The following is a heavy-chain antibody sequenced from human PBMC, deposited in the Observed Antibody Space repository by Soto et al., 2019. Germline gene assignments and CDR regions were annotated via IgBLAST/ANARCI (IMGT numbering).Heavy chain of an antibody. J-gene: IGHJ6*02. CDR1: GGTFSSYA. V-gene: IGHV1-69*06. CDR2: IIPIFGTA. CDR3: ASWQAPYGMDV. Sequence: VKVSCKASGGTFSSYAISWVRQAPGQGLEWMGGIIPIFGTANYAQKFQGRVTITADKSTSTAYMELSSLRSEDTDVYYCASWQAPYGMDVWGQGTTVTVSS.